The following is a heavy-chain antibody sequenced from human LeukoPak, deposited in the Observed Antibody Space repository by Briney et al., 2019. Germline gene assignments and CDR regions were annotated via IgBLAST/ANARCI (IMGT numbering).Heavy chain of an antibody. CDR3: ATDRGARDY. CDR1: GFTFKNAW. J-gene: IGHJ4*02. Sequence: GGSLRLSCAAYGFTFKNAWMSWVRQAPGKGLEWIGRIKSKSDGGTTGYATPLKGRFTISRDDSRSTVYLQMNDLTIEDTGVYYCATDRGARDYWGQGTLVTVSS. D-gene: IGHD3-10*01. CDR2: IKSKSDGGTT. V-gene: IGHV3-15*01.